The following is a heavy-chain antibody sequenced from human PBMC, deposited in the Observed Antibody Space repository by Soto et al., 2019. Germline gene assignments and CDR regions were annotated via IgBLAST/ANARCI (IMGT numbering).Heavy chain of an antibody. D-gene: IGHD3-10*01. J-gene: IGHJ6*02. Sequence: QVQLQESGPGLVKPSQTLSLTCTVSGGSISSGGYYWSWIRQHPGKGLEWIGYIYYSGSTYYNPSLKSRVTLSVDTSKNQFSLKLRSVAAADTAGYYCARDPMVRGVTHYGMDVWGQGTTVTVSS. CDR2: IYYSGST. V-gene: IGHV4-31*03. CDR1: GGSISSGGYY. CDR3: ARDPMVRGVTHYGMDV.